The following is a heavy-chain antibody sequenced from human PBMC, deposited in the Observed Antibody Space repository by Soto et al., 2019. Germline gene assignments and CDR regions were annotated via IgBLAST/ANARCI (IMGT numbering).Heavy chain of an antibody. CDR3: ASDGAYSSGWYGPRLSSFFDY. V-gene: IGHV3-48*01. J-gene: IGHJ4*02. D-gene: IGHD6-19*01. CDR2: ISSSSSTI. CDR1: GFTFSSYS. Sequence: GGSLRLSCAASGFTFSSYSMNWVRQAPGKGLEWVSYISSSSSTIYYADSVKGRFTISRDNAKNSLYLQMNSLRAEDTAVYYCASDGAYSSGWYGPRLSSFFDYWGQGTLVTVSS.